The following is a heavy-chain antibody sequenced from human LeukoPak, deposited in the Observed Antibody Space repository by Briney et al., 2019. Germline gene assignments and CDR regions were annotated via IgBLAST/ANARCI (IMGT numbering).Heavy chain of an antibody. V-gene: IGHV4-30-4*01. CDR3: AREKGGNLFDY. CDR2: IYYSGST. Sequence: SETLPLTCTVSGGSISSGDYYWSWIRQPPGKGLEWIGYIYYSGSTYYNPSLKSRVTISVDTSKNQFSLKLSSVTAADTAVYYCAREKGGNLFDYWGQGTLVTVSS. J-gene: IGHJ4*02. D-gene: IGHD4-23*01. CDR1: GGSISSGDYY.